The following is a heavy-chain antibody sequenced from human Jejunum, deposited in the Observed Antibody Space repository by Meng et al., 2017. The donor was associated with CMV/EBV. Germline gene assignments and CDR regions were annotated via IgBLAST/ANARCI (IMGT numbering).Heavy chain of an antibody. J-gene: IGHJ4*02. V-gene: IGHV1-2*06. D-gene: IGHD4-23*01. CDR2: IHPTASSI. Sequence: SCQAAGYTFTASWTSWVRQAPGQGLEWMGRIHPTASSIDYAQKFQGRVTMTRDTSISTVYMDLSSLTSDDTAVYYCTRDYSGNWAIDYWGQGTLVTVSS. CDR3: TRDYSGNWAIDY. CDR1: GYTFTASW.